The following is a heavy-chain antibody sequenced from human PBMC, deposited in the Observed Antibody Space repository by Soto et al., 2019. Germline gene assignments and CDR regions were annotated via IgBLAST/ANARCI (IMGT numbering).Heavy chain of an antibody. CDR2: INPSGGST. Sequence: ASVKVSCEASGYTFTCYYMHWVRQAPGQGLEWMGIINPSGGSTSYAQKFQGRVTMTRDTSTSTVYMELSSLRSEDTAVYYCARSAPPYDFWSGYYDYYYYMDVWGKGTTVTVSS. V-gene: IGHV1-46*03. J-gene: IGHJ6*03. CDR3: ARSAPPYDFWSGYYDYYYYMDV. CDR1: GYTFTCYY. D-gene: IGHD3-3*01.